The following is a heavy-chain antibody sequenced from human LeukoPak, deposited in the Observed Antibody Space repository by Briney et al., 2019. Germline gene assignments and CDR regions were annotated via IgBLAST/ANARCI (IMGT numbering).Heavy chain of an antibody. CDR3: ARLRGREYFDY. D-gene: IGHD3-16*01. CDR2: INTNTGKP. CDR1: GYTFTTYG. V-gene: IGHV7-4-1*02. J-gene: IGHJ4*02. Sequence: ASVKVSCKASGYTFTTYGMKWVRQAPGQGLEGMGWINTNTGKPKYAQGFTGRFVVSLDTSVSTAYLQISSLKAEDTAVYYCARLRGREYFDYWGQGTLVTVSS.